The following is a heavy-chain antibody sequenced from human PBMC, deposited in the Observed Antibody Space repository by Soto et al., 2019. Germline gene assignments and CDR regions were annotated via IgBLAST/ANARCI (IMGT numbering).Heavy chain of an antibody. Sequence: SVKVSCKASGGTFSSYAISWVRQAPGQGLEWMGGIIPIFGTANYAQKFQGRVTITADESTSTAYMELSSLRSEDTAVYYCARDAGIAAAGTKFPFHIDYWGQGPQVTAPQ. CDR3: ARDAGIAAAGTKFPFHIDY. D-gene: IGHD6-13*01. CDR2: IIPIFGTA. V-gene: IGHV1-69*13. CDR1: GGTFSSYA. J-gene: IGHJ4*02.